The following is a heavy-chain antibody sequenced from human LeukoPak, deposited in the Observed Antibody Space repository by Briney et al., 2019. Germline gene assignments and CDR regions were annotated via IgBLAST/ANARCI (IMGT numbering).Heavy chain of an antibody. CDR2: ISGSGGST. Sequence: PGGSLRLSCAASGFTFSSYAMSWVRQAPGKGPEWVSAISGSGGSTYYADSVKGRFTISRDNSKNTLYLQMNSLRAEDTAVYYCAKTPGQQLVLGWFDPWGQGTLVTVSS. CDR3: AKTPGQQLVLGWFDP. D-gene: IGHD6-13*01. J-gene: IGHJ5*02. CDR1: GFTFSSYA. V-gene: IGHV3-23*01.